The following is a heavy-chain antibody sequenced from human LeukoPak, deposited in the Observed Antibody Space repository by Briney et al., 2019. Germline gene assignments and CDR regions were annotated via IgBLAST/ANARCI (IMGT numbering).Heavy chain of an antibody. Sequence: PSETLSLTCTVSGDSISTYYWSWIRQPPGKRLGWNGYIFFSGLTNYNHFLKSRVTISVDTPKNQFSLRLSSVTAADTAMYYCARHGPLYDIWSAQFYFDYWGQGTLVTVSS. CDR2: IFFSGLT. V-gene: IGHV4-59*08. J-gene: IGHJ4*02. CDR1: GDSISTYY. CDR3: ARHGPLYDIWSAQFYFDY. D-gene: IGHD3-3*01.